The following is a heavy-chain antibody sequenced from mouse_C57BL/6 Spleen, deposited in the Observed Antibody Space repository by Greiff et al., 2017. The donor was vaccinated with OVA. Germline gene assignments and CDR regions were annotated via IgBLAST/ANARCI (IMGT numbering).Heavy chain of an antibody. D-gene: IGHD1-1*01. Sequence: VQLQQPGAELVKPGASVKLSCKASGYTFTSYWMQWVKQRPGQGLEWIGELDPSDSYTNYNQKFKGKATLTVDTSSSTAYMQLSSLTSEVSAVYYCAREGNYYGSLFAYWGQGTLVTVSA. V-gene: IGHV1-50*01. J-gene: IGHJ3*01. CDR2: LDPSDSYT. CDR3: AREGNYYGSLFAY. CDR1: GYTFTSYW.